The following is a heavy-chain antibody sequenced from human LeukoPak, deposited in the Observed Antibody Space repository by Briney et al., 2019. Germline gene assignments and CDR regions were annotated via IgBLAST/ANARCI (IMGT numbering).Heavy chain of an antibody. D-gene: IGHD2-2*01. CDR1: GGTFSSYA. Sequence: ASVKVSCKASGGTFSSYAISWVRQAPGQGLEGMGGIIPIFGTANYAQKFQGRVTMTRDMSTSTVYMELSSLRSEDTAVYYCARDRTVPAAGYYYMDVWGKGTTVTISS. J-gene: IGHJ6*03. CDR3: ARDRTVPAAGYYYMDV. CDR2: IIPIFGTA. V-gene: IGHV1-69*05.